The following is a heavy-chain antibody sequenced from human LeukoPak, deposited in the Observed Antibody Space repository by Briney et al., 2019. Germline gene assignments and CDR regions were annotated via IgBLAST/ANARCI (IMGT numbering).Heavy chain of an antibody. CDR2: INHSGST. CDR1: GGSFSGYY. CDR3: ATSSSWYRHWIDP. V-gene: IGHV4-34*01. J-gene: IGHJ5*02. D-gene: IGHD6-13*01. Sequence: PSETLSLTCAVYGGSFSGYYWSWIRQPPGKGLEWIGEINHSGSTNYNPSLKSRVTISVDTSKNQFSLKLSSVTAADTAVYYRATSSSWYRHWIDPWGQGTLVTASS.